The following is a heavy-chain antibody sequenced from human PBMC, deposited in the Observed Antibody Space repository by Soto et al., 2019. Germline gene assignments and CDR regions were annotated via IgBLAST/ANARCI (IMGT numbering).Heavy chain of an antibody. D-gene: IGHD3-10*01. CDR1: GGSISSYY. Sequence: SETLSLTCTVSGGSISSYYWSWIRQPPGKGLEWIGYIYYSGSTYYNPSLKSRVTISVDTSKNQFSLKLSSVTAADTAVYYCARVLKYYYGSGSPYYYYYMDVWGKGTTVTVSS. CDR2: IYYSGST. V-gene: IGHV4-59*12. J-gene: IGHJ6*03. CDR3: ARVLKYYYGSGSPYYYYYMDV.